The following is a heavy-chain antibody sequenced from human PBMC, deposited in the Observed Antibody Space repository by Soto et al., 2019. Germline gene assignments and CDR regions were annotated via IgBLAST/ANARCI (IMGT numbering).Heavy chain of an antibody. Sequence: SETLSLTCTVSGGSISSSSYYWGWIRQPPGKGLEWIGSIYYSGSTYYNPSLKSRVTISVDTSKNQFSLKLSSVTAADTAVYYCARHIGSGSYFRPYHWFDPWGQGTLVTVSS. CDR3: ARHIGSGSYFRPYHWFDP. D-gene: IGHD3-10*01. CDR2: IYYSGST. V-gene: IGHV4-39*01. J-gene: IGHJ5*02. CDR1: GGSISSSSYY.